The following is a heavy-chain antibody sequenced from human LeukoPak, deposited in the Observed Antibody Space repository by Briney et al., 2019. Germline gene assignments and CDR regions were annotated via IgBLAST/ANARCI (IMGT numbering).Heavy chain of an antibody. J-gene: IGHJ4*02. Sequence: GGSLRLSCAASGFTFSSYAMSWVRQAPGKGLEWVSAISGSGGSTYYADSVKGRFTISRDNSKNTLYLQMNSLRAEDTAVYYCAKDIRYVVVPADTTDYWGQGTLVTVSS. CDR2: ISGSGGST. D-gene: IGHD2-2*01. CDR3: AKDIRYVVVPADTTDY. V-gene: IGHV3-23*01. CDR1: GFTFSSYA.